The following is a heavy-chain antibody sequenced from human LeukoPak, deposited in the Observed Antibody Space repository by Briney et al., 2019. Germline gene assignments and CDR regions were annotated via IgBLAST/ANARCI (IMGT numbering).Heavy chain of an antibody. J-gene: IGHJ4*02. D-gene: IGHD3-10*01. V-gene: IGHV4-4*07. CDR3: ARGFYGPGSPFDY. CDR1: GGSISFYF. Sequence: SETLSLTCTVSGGSISFYFWSWIRQPAGKGLEWIGRVYTSGSTNYNPSLKSRVILSGDTSKNQFSLKLSSVTAADTAVYYCARGFYGPGSPFDYWGQGTLVTVSS. CDR2: VYTSGST.